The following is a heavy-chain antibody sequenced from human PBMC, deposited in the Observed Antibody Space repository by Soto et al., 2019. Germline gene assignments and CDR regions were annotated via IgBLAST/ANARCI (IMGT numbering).Heavy chain of an antibody. V-gene: IGHV4-34*01. CDR3: ARGPEYYYGGSGYVDY. CDR2: INHSGST. D-gene: IGHD3-22*01. Sequence: QVQLQQWGAGLLKPSETLSLTCAVYGGSFSGYYWSWIRQPPGKGLEWIGEINHSGSTNYNPSLKSRVTISVDTSKNQFSLKLTSVTAADTSVYYCARGPEYYYGGSGYVDYWGRGTLVTVSS. J-gene: IGHJ4*02. CDR1: GGSFSGYY.